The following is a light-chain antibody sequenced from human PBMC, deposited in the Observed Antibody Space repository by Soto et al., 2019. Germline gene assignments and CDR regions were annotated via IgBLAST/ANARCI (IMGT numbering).Light chain of an antibody. CDR2: GAS. V-gene: IGKV3-15*01. CDR3: QQYNNWPPWT. CDR1: QSVSSN. J-gene: IGKJ1*01. Sequence: DIMMTQAPATLSVSPGERATLSCRASQSVSSNLAWYQQKPGQAPRLLIYGASTRATGIPDRFSGSGSGTEFTITINRLQSEDFAVYYCQQYNNWPPWTVGQGTKVDIQ.